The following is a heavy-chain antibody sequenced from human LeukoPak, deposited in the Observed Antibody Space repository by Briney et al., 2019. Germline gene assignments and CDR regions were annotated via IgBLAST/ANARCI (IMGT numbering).Heavy chain of an antibody. CDR3: AKDPSGWYGDHFDY. J-gene: IGHJ4*02. D-gene: IGHD6-19*01. CDR1: GFTFRSYG. Sequence: GGTLRLSCAASGFTFRSYGMSWVRQAPGKGLEWISIISGSGTNTYYADSVKGRFTISRDNSKNTLYLQMNSLRAEDTSVYYCAKDPSGWYGDHFDYWGQGTLVTVSS. V-gene: IGHV3-23*01. CDR2: ISGSGTNT.